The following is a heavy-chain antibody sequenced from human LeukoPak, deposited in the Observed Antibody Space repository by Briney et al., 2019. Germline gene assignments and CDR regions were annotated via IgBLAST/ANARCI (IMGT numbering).Heavy chain of an antibody. CDR2: IRYDGSNK. Sequence: PGGSLRLSCAASGFTFSSYGMHWVRQAPGKGLEWVAFIRYDGSNKYYADSVKGRFTISRDNSKNTLYLQMNSLRAEDTAVYYCAKDIGRYSLFDYWGQGTLVTVSS. CDR3: AKDIGRYSLFDY. V-gene: IGHV3-30*02. J-gene: IGHJ4*02. D-gene: IGHD3-9*01. CDR1: GFTFSSYG.